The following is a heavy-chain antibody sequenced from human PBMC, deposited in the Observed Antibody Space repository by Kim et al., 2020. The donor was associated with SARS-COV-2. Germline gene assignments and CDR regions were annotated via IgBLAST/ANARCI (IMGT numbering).Heavy chain of an antibody. CDR2: IYYSGST. Sequence: SETLSLTCTVSGGSISSSSYYWGWIRQPPGKGLEWIGSIYYSGSTYYNPSLKSRVTISVDTSKNQFSLKLSSVTAADTAVYYCARQDEQWLDPNWFDPWGQGTLVTVSS. D-gene: IGHD6-19*01. V-gene: IGHV4-39*01. J-gene: IGHJ5*02. CDR1: GGSISSSSYY. CDR3: ARQDEQWLDPNWFDP.